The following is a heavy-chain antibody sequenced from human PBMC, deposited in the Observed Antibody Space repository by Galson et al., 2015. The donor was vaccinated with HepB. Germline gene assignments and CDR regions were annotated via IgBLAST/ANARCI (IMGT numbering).Heavy chain of an antibody. CDR1: GFTFSSYG. D-gene: IGHD6-13*01. J-gene: IGHJ4*02. CDR2: ISYDGSNK. CDR3: AKDGAAAGPYAY. Sequence: SLRLSCAASGFTFSSYGMHWVRQAPGKGLEWVAVISYDGSNKYYADSVKGRFTISRDNSKNTLYLQMNSLRAEDTAVYYCAKDGAAAGPYAYWGQGTLVTVSS. V-gene: IGHV3-30*18.